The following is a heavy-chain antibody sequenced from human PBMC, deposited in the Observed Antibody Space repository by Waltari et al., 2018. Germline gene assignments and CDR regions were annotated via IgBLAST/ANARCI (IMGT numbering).Heavy chain of an antibody. CDR2: INGGNGNT. CDR1: GYTFTSYA. V-gene: IGHV1-3*01. D-gene: IGHD2-15*01. J-gene: IGHJ3*02. Sequence: QVQLVQSGAEVKKPGASVKVSCKASGYTFTSYAMHWVRQAPGQRLEWMGWINGGNGNTKYSQKFQGRVTITRDTSASTAYMELSSLRSEDTAVYYCARDCSGGSCDDAFDIWGQGTMVTVSS. CDR3: ARDCSGGSCDDAFDI.